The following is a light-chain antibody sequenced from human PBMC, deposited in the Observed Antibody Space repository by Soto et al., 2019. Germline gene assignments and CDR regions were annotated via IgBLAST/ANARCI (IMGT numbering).Light chain of an antibody. CDR1: SSDVGGYNY. CDR3: CSYAGSPYV. CDR2: DVS. V-gene: IGLV2-11*01. J-gene: IGLJ1*01. Sequence: HSALTQPRSVSGSPGQSVTISCTGTSSDVGGYNYVSWYQQHPGKAPKVMIYDVSKRPSGVPDRFSGSKSSNTASLTISGLQAEDEADYYCCSYAGSPYVFGTGTKLTVL.